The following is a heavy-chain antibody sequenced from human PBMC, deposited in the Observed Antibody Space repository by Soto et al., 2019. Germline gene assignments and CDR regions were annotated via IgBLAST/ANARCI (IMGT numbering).Heavy chain of an antibody. CDR2: IYHSGST. CDR1: GGSISSGGYS. J-gene: IGHJ4*02. V-gene: IGHV4-30-2*01. Sequence: SETLSLTCAVSGGSISSGGYSWSWIRQPPGKGLEWIGYIYHSGSTYYNPSLKSRVTISVDRSKNQFSLKLSSVTAADTAVYYCASLEMATITLDYWGQGTLVTVSS. D-gene: IGHD5-12*01. CDR3: ASLEMATITLDY.